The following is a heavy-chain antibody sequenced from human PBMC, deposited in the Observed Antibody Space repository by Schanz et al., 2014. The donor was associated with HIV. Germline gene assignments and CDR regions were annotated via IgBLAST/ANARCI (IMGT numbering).Heavy chain of an antibody. CDR2: IVPMLGKT. V-gene: IGHV1-69*01. CDR1: GGTLTNYA. CDR3: ARDSPVAAGTLDY. J-gene: IGHJ4*02. Sequence: QVQLVQSGAEVKKPGSSGKVSCKPSGGTLTNYAISWVRQAPGQGLEWMGGIVPMLGKTRYAQKCQGRVTITADESMSTAYMELSSLRSEDTAVYYCARDSPVAAGTLDYWGQGTLVTVSS. D-gene: IGHD6-13*01.